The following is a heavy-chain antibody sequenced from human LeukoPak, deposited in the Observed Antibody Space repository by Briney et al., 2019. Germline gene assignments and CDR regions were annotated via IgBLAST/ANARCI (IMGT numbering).Heavy chain of an antibody. J-gene: IGHJ6*03. Sequence: ASVKVSCKASGYTFTSYDINWVRQATGQGLEWMGWMNPNSGNTGYAQKFQGRVTMTRNTSISTAYMELSSLRSEDTAVYYCARVDSGYDMNYYYMDVWGKGTTVTVSS. V-gene: IGHV1-8*01. CDR1: GYTFTSYD. CDR2: MNPNSGNT. CDR3: ARVDSGYDMNYYYMDV. D-gene: IGHD5-12*01.